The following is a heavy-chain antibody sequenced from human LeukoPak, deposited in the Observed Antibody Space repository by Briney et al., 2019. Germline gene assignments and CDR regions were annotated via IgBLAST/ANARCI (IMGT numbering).Heavy chain of an antibody. Sequence: SETLSLTCTVSGGSISSGGYYWSWIRQHPGKGLEWIGYIYYSGSTYYNPSLKSRVTISVDTSKNQFSLKLSSVTAADTAVYYCARAIIYYDSSGYPDYWGQGTLVTVSS. CDR1: GGSISSGGYY. D-gene: IGHD3-22*01. J-gene: IGHJ4*02. V-gene: IGHV4-31*03. CDR3: ARAIIYYDSSGYPDY. CDR2: IYYSGST.